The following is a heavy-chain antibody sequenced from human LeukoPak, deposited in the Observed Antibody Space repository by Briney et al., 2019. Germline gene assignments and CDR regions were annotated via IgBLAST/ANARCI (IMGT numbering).Heavy chain of an antibody. V-gene: IGHV4-30-2*01. CDR3: ARGVDYGGIVGYYYYYMDV. D-gene: IGHD4-23*01. J-gene: IGHJ6*03. CDR2: IYHSGST. Sequence: SETLSLTCTVSGGSISSGGYYWSWIRQPPGKGLEWIGYIYHSGSTYYNPSLKSRVTISVDRSKNQFSLKLSSVTAADTAVYYCARGVDYGGIVGYYYYYMDVWGKGTTVTVSS. CDR1: GGSISSGGYY.